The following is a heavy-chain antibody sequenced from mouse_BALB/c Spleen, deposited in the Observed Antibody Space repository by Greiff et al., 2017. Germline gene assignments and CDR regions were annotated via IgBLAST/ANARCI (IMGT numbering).Heavy chain of an antibody. V-gene: IGHV5-9-4*01. Sequence: EVKVEESGGGLVKPGGSLKLSCAASGFTFSSYAMSWVRQSPEKRLEWVAEISSGGSYTYYPDTVTGRFTISRDNAKNTLYLEMSSLRSEDTAMYYCARGSFMDYWGQGTSVTVSS. CDR3: ARGSFMDY. D-gene: IGHD1-2*01. CDR1: GFTFSSYA. CDR2: ISSGGSYT. J-gene: IGHJ4*01.